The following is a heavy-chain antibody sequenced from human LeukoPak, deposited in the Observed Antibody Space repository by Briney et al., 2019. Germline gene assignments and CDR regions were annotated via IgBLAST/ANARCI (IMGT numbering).Heavy chain of an antibody. D-gene: IGHD6-13*01. CDR1: GGSTSSSNYY. J-gene: IGHJ5*02. CDR2: IHYSGNT. CDR3: AGQSGYSSSAWFDP. V-gene: IGHV4-39*01. Sequence: PSETLSLTCTVSGGSTSSSNYYWGWIRQPPGKGLEWIGGIHYSGNTYYNPSPKSRVTISVDTPKNQLSLKLSSVTAADTAVYYCAGQSGYSSSAWFDPWGQGTLVTVSS.